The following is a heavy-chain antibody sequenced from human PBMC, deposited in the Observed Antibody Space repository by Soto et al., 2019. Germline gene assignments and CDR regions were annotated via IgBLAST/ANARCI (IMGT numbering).Heavy chain of an antibody. V-gene: IGHV3-23*01. CDR2: ITHSGGTT. CDR3: AKKLAVPGVTRWFDP. D-gene: IGHD6-19*01. Sequence: PGRSLRLSCAASGFTFSSYTMNWVRQAPGKGLEWVSTITHSGGTTYYADSVKGRFTISRDNSRNTLSLQMNSLGVEDTAIYYCAKKLAVPGVTRWFDPWGEGTLVTLSS. CDR1: GFTFSSYT. J-gene: IGHJ5*02.